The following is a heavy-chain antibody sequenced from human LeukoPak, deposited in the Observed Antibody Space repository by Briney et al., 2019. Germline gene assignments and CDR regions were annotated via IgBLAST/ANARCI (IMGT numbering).Heavy chain of an antibody. CDR1: GYTFTSYG. Sequence: ASVKVSCKASGYTFTSYGISWVRQAPGRGLEWMGWISAYNGNTNYAQKLQGRVTMTTDTSTSTAYMELRSLRSDDTAVYYCARGDYDILTGYGNNWFDPWGQGTLVTVSS. V-gene: IGHV1-18*04. J-gene: IGHJ5*02. D-gene: IGHD3-9*01. CDR3: ARGDYDILTGYGNNWFDP. CDR2: ISAYNGNT.